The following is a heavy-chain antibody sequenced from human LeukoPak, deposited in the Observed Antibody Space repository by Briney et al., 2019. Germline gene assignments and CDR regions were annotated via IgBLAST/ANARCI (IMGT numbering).Heavy chain of an antibody. J-gene: IGHJ6*03. CDR3: AKAAYGSYYYYMDV. CDR1: GFTFDDYA. CDR2: ISWNSGSI. D-gene: IGHD3-10*01. Sequence: GGSLRLSCVVSGFTFDDYAMHWVRHAPGKGLEWVSGISWNSGSIGYADSVKGRFTISRDNAKNSLYLQMNSLRAEDMALYYCAKAAYGSYYYYMDVWGKGTTVAVSS. V-gene: IGHV3-9*03.